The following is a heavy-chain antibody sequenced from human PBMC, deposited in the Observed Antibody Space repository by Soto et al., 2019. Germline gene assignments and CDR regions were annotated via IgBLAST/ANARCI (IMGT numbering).Heavy chain of an antibody. CDR3: VRDPASVGYHFDL. V-gene: IGHV3-23*04. D-gene: IGHD6-13*01. J-gene: IGHJ4*02. CDR2: IRDDGSSV. Sequence: EVQLVQSGGGFVQPGGSLRLSCAASGFTFSRSPMSWVRQVPGKGLEWISAIRDDGSSVYYVDSVKGRFTISRDNSKNTSSLRMKNLRAEDTAIYYCVRDPASVGYHFDLWGQGTLVTVSS. CDR1: GFTFSRSP.